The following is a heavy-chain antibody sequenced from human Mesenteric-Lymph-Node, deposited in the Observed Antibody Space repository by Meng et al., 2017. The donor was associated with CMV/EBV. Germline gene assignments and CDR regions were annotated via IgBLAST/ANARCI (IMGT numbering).Heavy chain of an antibody. CDR3: ARFTITPIVFEY. Sequence: TCAVSGDSISSHTWWSWVRQTPEKGLEWIGEIHHTEITNYNPSLKGRVDISVDKSKNQFSLKLYFVTAADTAVYYCARFTITPIVFEYWGQGALVTVSS. D-gene: IGHD3-9*01. CDR2: IHHTEIT. J-gene: IGHJ4*02. V-gene: IGHV4-4*02. CDR1: GDSISSHTW.